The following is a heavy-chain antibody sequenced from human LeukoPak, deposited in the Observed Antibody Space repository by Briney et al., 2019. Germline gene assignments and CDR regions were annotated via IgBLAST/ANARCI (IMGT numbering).Heavy chain of an antibody. CDR1: GYSISSGYY. Sequence: SETLSLTCTVSGYSISSGYYWGWIRQPPGKGLEWIGSIYHSGSTYYNPSLKSRVTISVDTSKNQFSLKLSSVTAADTAVYYCARRYYYGSGSKSSDYWGQGTLVTVSS. D-gene: IGHD3-10*01. V-gene: IGHV4-38-2*02. CDR2: IYHSGST. J-gene: IGHJ4*02. CDR3: ARRYYYGSGSKSSDY.